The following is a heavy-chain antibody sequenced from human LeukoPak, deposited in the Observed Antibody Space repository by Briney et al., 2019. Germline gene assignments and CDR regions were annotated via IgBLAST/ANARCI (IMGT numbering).Heavy chain of an antibody. CDR3: AKGGGGRLIYYYYMDV. Sequence: PGRSLRPSCAASGFTFDDYAMHWVRQAPGKGLGWVLGITWNSDNIEYADSVKGRFTISRDNAKNSLYLQMNSLRAEDMALYYCAKGGGGRLIYYYYMDVWGKGTTVTVSS. V-gene: IGHV3-9*03. CDR2: ITWNSDNI. J-gene: IGHJ6*03. D-gene: IGHD3-16*01. CDR1: GFTFDDYA.